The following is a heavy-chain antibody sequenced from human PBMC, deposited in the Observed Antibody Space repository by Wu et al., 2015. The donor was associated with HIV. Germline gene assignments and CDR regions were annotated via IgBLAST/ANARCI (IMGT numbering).Heavy chain of an antibody. Sequence: QVQLVQSGAEVRKFGSSMKVSCKASRDTFTYFAINWVRQAPGQGLEWMGGIIPIHATANYAQNFQGRVTITTDESTTTAYMELSSLRSEDTAVYYCARDLGDDFAIRGYYWYMDVWGRGTAITVSS. CDR3: ARDLGDDFAIRGYYWYMDV. V-gene: IGHV1-69*05. CDR1: RDTFTYFA. D-gene: IGHD2-21*01. J-gene: IGHJ6*03. CDR2: IIPIHATA.